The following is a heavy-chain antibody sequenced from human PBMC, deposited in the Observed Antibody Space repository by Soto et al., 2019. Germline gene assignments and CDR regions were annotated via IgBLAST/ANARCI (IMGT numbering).Heavy chain of an antibody. D-gene: IGHD2-15*01. CDR1: GFTFSGYS. CDR3: SRDIGCSGGSCYDYGMDV. Sequence: EVQLVESGGGLVQPGGSLRLSFAASGFTFSGYSMNWVRQAPGKGLEWVSYISGSSRTIYYADSVKGRFTISRDNANNSLYLQMNSLRDGDTAVYYCSRDIGCSGGSCYDYGMDVWGQGTTVTVSS. V-gene: IGHV3-48*02. CDR2: ISGSSRTI. J-gene: IGHJ6*02.